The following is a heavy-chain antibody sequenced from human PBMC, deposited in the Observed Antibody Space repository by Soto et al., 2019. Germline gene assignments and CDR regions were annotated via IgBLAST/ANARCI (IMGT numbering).Heavy chain of an antibody. Sequence: ASVKVSCKAACYTFTSYGISWVRQAPGQGLEWMGWISAYNGNTNYAQKLRGRVTMTTDTSTSTAYMELRSLRSDDTAVYYCARDTSTHYYGSGSYFNWFDPWGQGTLVTVSS. J-gene: IGHJ5*02. V-gene: IGHV1-18*01. CDR1: CYTFTSYG. CDR3: ARDTSTHYYGSGSYFNWFDP. D-gene: IGHD3-10*01. CDR2: ISAYNGNT.